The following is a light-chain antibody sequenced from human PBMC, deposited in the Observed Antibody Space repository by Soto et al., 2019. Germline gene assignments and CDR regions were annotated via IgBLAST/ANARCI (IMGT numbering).Light chain of an antibody. J-gene: IGLJ2*01. V-gene: IGLV1-40*01. CDR2: GNY. CDR1: SSNIGAGYD. Sequence: QSVLTQPPSVSGAPGXRXXXSCTGSSSNIGAGYDVQWYQQLPGTAPKLLIYGNYNRPSGVPDRFSGSKSGTSASLAITGLQAEDEADYYCQSYDSSLTGVVFGGGTKLTVL. CDR3: QSYDSSLTGVV.